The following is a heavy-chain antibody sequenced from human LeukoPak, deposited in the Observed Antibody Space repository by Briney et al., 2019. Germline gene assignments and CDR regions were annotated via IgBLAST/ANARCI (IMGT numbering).Heavy chain of an antibody. CDR2: IIPIFGTA. J-gene: IGHJ5*02. V-gene: IGHV1-69*13. CDR3: ARDITVTIGDWFDP. CDR1: GGTFSSYA. D-gene: IGHD4-17*01. Sequence: GASVKVSCKASGGTFSSYAISWVRQAPGQGLEWMGGIIPIFGTANYAQKFQGRVTITADESTSTAYIELSSLRSEDTAVYYCARDITVTIGDWFDPWGQGTLVTVSS.